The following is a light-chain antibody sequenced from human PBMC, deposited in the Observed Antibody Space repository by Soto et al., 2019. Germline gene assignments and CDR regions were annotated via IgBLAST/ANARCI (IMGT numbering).Light chain of an antibody. CDR1: QSVSRN. Sequence: EIVMTQSPATLSGSPGERATLSCRASQSVSRNLAWFQHKPGQAPRLLIYGASTRATGIPARFSGSVSGTDFTLNITSLQSEDFAVYYCQQYDDWGTFGQGTKVEI. V-gene: IGKV3D-15*01. J-gene: IGKJ1*01. CDR2: GAS. CDR3: QQYDDWGT.